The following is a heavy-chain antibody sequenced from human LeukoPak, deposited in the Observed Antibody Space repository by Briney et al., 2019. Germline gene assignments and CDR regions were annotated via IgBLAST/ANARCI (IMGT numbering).Heavy chain of an antibody. CDR2: INPNSGGT. Sequence: AASVKVSCKASGYTFTGYYMHWVRQAPGQGPEWMGWINPNSGGTNYAQKFQGRVTMTRDTSLSTVYMELSRLRSDDTAMYYCATQATSGWHFSWGQGTLVTVSS. CDR3: ATQATSGWHFS. J-gene: IGHJ5*02. CDR1: GYTFTGYY. D-gene: IGHD6-19*01. V-gene: IGHV1-2*02.